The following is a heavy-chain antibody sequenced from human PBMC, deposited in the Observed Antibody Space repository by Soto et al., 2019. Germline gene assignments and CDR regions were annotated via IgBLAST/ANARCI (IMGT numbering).Heavy chain of an antibody. V-gene: IGHV1-2*02. CDR3: ARLSGEKLELNYFDY. J-gene: IGHJ4*02. CDR1: GYTFTGYY. Sequence: ASVKVSCKASGYTFTGYYMHWVRQAPGQGLEWMGWINPNSGGTNYAQKFQGRVTMTRDTSISTAYMELSRLRSDDTAVYYCARLSGEKLELNYFDYWGQGTLVTVLL. D-gene: IGHD1-7*01. CDR2: INPNSGGT.